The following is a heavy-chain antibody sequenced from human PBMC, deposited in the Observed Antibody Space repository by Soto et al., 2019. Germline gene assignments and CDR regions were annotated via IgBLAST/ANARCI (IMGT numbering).Heavy chain of an antibody. V-gene: IGHV4-39*01. CDR1: GGSTSSSSYD. CDR3: ARRGRGRITMVSSSRPSASYGMDV. Sequence: PSETLSLTCTVSGGSTSSSSYDWGWIRQPPGKGLEWIGSIYYSGSTYYNPSLKSRVTISVDTSKNQFSLKLSSVTAADTAVYYCARRGRGRITMVSSSRPSASYGMDVWGQGTTVTVSS. CDR2: IYYSGST. J-gene: IGHJ6*02. D-gene: IGHD3-10*01.